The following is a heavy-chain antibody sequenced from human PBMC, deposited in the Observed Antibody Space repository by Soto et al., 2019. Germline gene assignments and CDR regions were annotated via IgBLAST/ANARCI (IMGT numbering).Heavy chain of an antibody. V-gene: IGHV3-7*02. CDR2: IKDDGGDE. CDR3: AGGSGWICDN. J-gene: IGHJ4*02. Sequence: DVQLVESGGGLVQPGGSLRLSCAASGFTFSPYWMSWVRQAPGKGLEWVAIIKDDGGDELYLEAVRGRFTISRDNAKKWLYLAMDGLRVEDTAVYYCAGGSGWICDNWGQGTRVTVSS. D-gene: IGHD6-19*01. CDR1: GFTFSPYW.